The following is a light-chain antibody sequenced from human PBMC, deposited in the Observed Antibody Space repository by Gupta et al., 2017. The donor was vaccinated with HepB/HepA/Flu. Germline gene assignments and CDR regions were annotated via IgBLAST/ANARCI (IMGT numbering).Light chain of an antibody. J-gene: IGLJ2*01. CDR3: CSYAGSYPHVV. Sequence: QSALTQPRSVSWSPGQSVTISCPATSSDVGGYNYVSWYQQHPGKAPKLMIYDVSKRPSGVPDRFSGSKSGNTASLTISGLQAEDEADYYCCSYAGSYPHVVFGGGTKLTVL. CDR1: SSDVGGYNY. CDR2: DVS. V-gene: IGLV2-11*01.